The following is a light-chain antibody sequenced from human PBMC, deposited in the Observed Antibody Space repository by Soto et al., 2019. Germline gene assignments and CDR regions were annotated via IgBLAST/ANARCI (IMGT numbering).Light chain of an antibody. V-gene: IGKV4-1*01. J-gene: IGKJ1*01. CDR1: QSVLYSSINKNY. CDR3: QQSYSAPWT. Sequence: DIVMTQSPDSLAVSLGERATINCKSSQSVLYSSINKNYLAWYQQKPGQPPKLLIYWASTRESGVPDRFSGSGSGTDFTLTISSLQAEDVAVYYCQQSYSAPWTFGQGTKVEIK. CDR2: WAS.